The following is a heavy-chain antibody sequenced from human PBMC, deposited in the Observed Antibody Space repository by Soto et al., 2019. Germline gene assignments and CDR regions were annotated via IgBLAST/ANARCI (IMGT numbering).Heavy chain of an antibody. D-gene: IGHD3-10*01. Sequence: RGESLKISCKGSGYSFTSYWIGWVRQMPGKGLEWMGIIYPGDSDTRYSPSFQGQVTISADKSISTAYLQWSSLKASDTAMYYCARHSRGAIGDYYYYYGMDVWGQGTTVTVSS. CDR1: GYSFTSYW. CDR3: ARHSRGAIGDYYYYYGMDV. CDR2: IYPGDSDT. J-gene: IGHJ6*02. V-gene: IGHV5-51*01.